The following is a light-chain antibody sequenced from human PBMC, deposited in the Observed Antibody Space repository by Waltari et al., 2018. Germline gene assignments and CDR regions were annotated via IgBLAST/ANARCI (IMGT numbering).Light chain of an antibody. CDR1: SGPSRSV. CDR3: ETWDSNTRI. Sequence: QPVLTQSSSASASLGSSVNLTCTLSSGPSRSVIEWHTQQPGKAPRYLMKLEHDGSYNRASGVPARFSCSSSWADRSLTIANLQSEDEADYYCETWDSNTRIFGGGTKLTV. J-gene: IGLJ2*01. CDR2: LEHDGSY. V-gene: IGLV4-60*03.